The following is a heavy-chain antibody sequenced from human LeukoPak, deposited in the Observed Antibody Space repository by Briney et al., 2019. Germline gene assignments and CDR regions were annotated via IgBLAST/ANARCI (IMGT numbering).Heavy chain of an antibody. CDR2: INHSGST. CDR3: ARIRAMVWDIDY. J-gene: IGHJ4*02. V-gene: IGHV4-34*01. Sequence: SETLSLTCAVYGGPFSGYYWSWIRQPPGKGLEWIGEINHSGSTNYNPSLKSRVTISVDMSKNQFSLKLSSVTAADTAVYYCARIRAMVWDIDYWGQGTLVTVSS. CDR1: GGPFSGYY. D-gene: IGHD5-18*01.